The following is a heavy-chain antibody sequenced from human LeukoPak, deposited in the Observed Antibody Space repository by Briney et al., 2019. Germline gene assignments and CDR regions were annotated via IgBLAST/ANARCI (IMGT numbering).Heavy chain of an antibody. CDR3: ARGGAATGVDAFDI. V-gene: IGHV3-30*04. CDR1: GFTFSSYA. CDR2: ISYDGSNK. J-gene: IGHJ3*02. Sequence: PGGSLRLSCAASGFTFSSYAMHWVRQAPGKGLEWVAVISYDGSNKYYADSVKGRFTISRDNSKNTLYLQMNSLRAEDTAVYSCARGGAATGVDAFDIWGQGTMVTVSS. D-gene: IGHD2-15*01.